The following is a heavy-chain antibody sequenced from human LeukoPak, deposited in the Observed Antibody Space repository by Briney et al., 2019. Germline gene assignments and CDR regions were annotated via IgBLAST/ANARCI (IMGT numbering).Heavy chain of an antibody. CDR3: ARDYDILTGTDAFDI. CDR1: GYTFTSYY. J-gene: IGHJ3*02. CDR2: INPSGGST. V-gene: IGHV1-46*01. D-gene: IGHD3-9*01. Sequence: ASVKVSCKASGYTFTSYYMHWVRQAPGQGLEWMGIINPSGGSTSYAQKFQGRVTMTRDTSTSTVYMELSSLRSDDTAVYYCARDYDILTGTDAFDIWGQGTMVTVSS.